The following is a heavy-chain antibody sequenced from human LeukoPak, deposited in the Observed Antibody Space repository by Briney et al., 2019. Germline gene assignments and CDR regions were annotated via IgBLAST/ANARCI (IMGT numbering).Heavy chain of an antibody. CDR2: ILNNGINT. CDR3: GLGLGRDAFDI. V-gene: IGHV3-64D*09. Sequence: GGSLRLSCSVSGVTFYSYAMHWVRQAPGKGLEYVSAILNNGINTFYADSVQGRFTISRDDSKNTLFLQMSGLRAEDTAVYYCGLGLGRDAFDIWGQGTVVTVSS. D-gene: IGHD1-26*01. CDR1: GVTFYSYA. J-gene: IGHJ3*02.